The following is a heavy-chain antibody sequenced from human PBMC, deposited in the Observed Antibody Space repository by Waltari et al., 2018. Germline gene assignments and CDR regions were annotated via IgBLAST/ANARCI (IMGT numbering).Heavy chain of an antibody. J-gene: IGHJ5*02. CDR3: ARDSRRLRYFDLLT. D-gene: IGHD3-9*01. V-gene: IGHV4-39*07. CDR1: GGSISSSSYY. CDR2: IYYSGST. Sequence: QLQLQESGPGLVKPSETLSLTCTVSGGSISSSSYYWGWIRQPPGKGLEWIGSIYYSGSTYYNPSLKSRVTISVDTSKNQFSLKLSSGTAADTAVYYCARDSRRLRYFDLLTWGQGTLVTVSS.